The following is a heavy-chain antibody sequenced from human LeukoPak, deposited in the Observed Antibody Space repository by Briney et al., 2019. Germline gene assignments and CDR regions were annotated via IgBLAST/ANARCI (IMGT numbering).Heavy chain of an antibody. J-gene: IGHJ4*02. CDR3: ASGNWNYYYFDY. D-gene: IGHD1-7*01. V-gene: IGHV4-59*01. CDR1: GDSISSYY. CDR2: IYYSGST. Sequence: SETLSLTCTVSGDSISSYYWSWIRQPPGKGLEWIGYIYYSGSTNYNPSLKSRFTISLKTTTNQSSLKLSSVTAADTAVYYCASGNWNYYYFDYWGQGTLVTVSS.